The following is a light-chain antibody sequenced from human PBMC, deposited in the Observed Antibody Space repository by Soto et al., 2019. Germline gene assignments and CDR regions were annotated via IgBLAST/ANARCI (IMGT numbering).Light chain of an antibody. CDR2: DAY. J-gene: IGKJ5*01. CDR3: QQYDDLPIT. CDR1: QDITNY. Sequence: DIQMTQSPSSLSASVGDRVTITCQAGQDITNYLNWYQQKPGKPPKLLINDAYNLETGVPSRFSGSGSGTHFSFTINSLQPEDFATYYCQQYDDLPITFGLGTRLDIK. V-gene: IGKV1-33*01.